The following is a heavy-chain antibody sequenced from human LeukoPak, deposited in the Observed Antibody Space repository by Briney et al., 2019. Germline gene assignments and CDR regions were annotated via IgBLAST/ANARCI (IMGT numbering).Heavy chain of an antibody. CDR3: ASYSSSSIAEY. CDR2: IWYDGSNA. CDR1: GFTFSSYG. J-gene: IGHJ4*02. V-gene: IGHV3-33*01. Sequence: PGRSLRLSCAASGFTFSSYGMHWVRQAPGKGLEWVAVIWYDGSNAYYADSVKGRFTISRDNSKNTVYLQVNSLRAEDTAVYYCASYSSSSIAEYWGQGTLVTVSS. D-gene: IGHD6-6*01.